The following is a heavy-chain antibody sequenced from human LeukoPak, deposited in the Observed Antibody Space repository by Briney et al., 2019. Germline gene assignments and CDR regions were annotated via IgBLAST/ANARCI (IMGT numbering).Heavy chain of an antibody. CDR1: GFTFDDYA. CDR3: SKDLTHYDSSGYYDC. J-gene: IGHJ4*02. CDR2: ISWNSGSI. D-gene: IGHD3-22*01. Sequence: GRSLRLSCAASGFTFDDYAMHWVRQAPGKGLEGVSGISWNSGSIGYADSVKGRFTISRDNAKNSLYLQMNSLRAEDTALYYCSKDLTHYDSSGYYDCWGQGTLVTVSS. V-gene: IGHV3-9*01.